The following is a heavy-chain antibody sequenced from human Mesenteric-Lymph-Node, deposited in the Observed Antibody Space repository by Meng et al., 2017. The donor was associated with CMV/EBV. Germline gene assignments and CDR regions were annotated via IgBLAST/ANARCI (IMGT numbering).Heavy chain of an antibody. Sequence: SLKISCAASGFTFSSYAMHWVRQAPGKGLEWVSGITWNSGSIAYADSVKGRFTISRDNAKKSLYLQMNSLRTEDMALYYCAKGRYWGFFDSWGQGILVTVSS. V-gene: IGHV3-9*03. D-gene: IGHD2-21*01. CDR2: ITWNSGSI. CDR1: GFTFSSYA. J-gene: IGHJ4*02. CDR3: AKGRYWGFFDS.